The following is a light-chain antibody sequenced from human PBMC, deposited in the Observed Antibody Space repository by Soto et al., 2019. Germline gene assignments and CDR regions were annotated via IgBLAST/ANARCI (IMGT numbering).Light chain of an antibody. Sequence: DIQVTQSPSTLSASVGDRVTITCRASQSIRSWLAWYQQKPGKAPKLLIYDASSLESGVPSRFSGSGSGTEFTLTISSLQPDDFATYYCQQYNTYPYTFGPGTKLEIK. CDR1: QSIRSW. J-gene: IGKJ2*01. CDR3: QQYNTYPYT. CDR2: DAS. V-gene: IGKV1-5*01.